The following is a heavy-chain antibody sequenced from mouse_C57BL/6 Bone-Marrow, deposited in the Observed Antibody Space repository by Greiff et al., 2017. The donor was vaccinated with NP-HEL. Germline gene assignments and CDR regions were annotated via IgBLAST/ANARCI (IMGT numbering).Heavy chain of an antibody. CDR2: INPGSGGT. J-gene: IGHJ1*03. V-gene: IGHV1-54*01. D-gene: IGHD2-4*01. CDR1: GYAFTNYL. Sequence: QVQLKESGAELVRPGTSVKVSCKASGYAFTNYLIEWVKQRPGQGLEWIGVINPGSGGTNYNEKFKGKATLTADKSSSTAYMQLSSLTSEDSAVYFCARYYDERDWYFDVWGTGTTVTVSS. CDR3: ARYYDERDWYFDV.